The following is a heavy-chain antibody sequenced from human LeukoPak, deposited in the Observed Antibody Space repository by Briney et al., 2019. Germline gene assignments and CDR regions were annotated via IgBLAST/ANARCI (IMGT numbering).Heavy chain of an antibody. J-gene: IGHJ4*02. CDR2: IRNDRSNK. D-gene: IGHD3-10*01. CDR3: ASLLVGAPVDY. V-gene: IGHV3-30*02. CDR1: GFTFSYYG. Sequence: GGSLRLSCAASGFTFSYYGMHWVRQAPGKGPEWVACIRNDRSNKYYADSVKGRFTISRDNSKNTLYLQMNSLRAEDTAVYYCASLLVGAPVDYWGQGTLVTVSS.